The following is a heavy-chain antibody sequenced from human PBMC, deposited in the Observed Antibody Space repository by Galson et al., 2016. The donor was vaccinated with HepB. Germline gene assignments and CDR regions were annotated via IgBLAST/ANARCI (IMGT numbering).Heavy chain of an antibody. V-gene: IGHV2-70*17. J-gene: IGHJ2*01. CDR1: GFSLSTGGMC. D-gene: IGHD1-26*01. Sequence: ALVKPIQTLTLTCTFSGFSLSTGGMCVSWIRQPPGKALEFLARIAWDDNKFYTTSLKTRLTISKDTSKNQVVLTMTNMDPVDTATYYCARSNGIVGATIWYFDLWGRGTLVTVSS. CDR2: IAWDDNK. CDR3: ARSNGIVGATIWYFDL.